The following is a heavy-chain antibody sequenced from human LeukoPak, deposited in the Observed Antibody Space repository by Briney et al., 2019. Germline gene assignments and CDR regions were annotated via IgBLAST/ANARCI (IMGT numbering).Heavy chain of an antibody. CDR1: GFTFSNHA. CDR3: ARGLIGYCNSIKCRLPDY. V-gene: IGHV3-30*04. D-gene: IGHD2-2*01. J-gene: IGHJ4*02. Sequence: PGGSLRLSCAAAGFTFSNHAMYWVRQAPGKGLEWVAVISYDGSNKFYADSVKGRCTISRDSSQNTLSLQMDNLRHEDTAVYYCARGLIGYCNSIKCRLPDYWGRGTLVTVSS. CDR2: ISYDGSNK.